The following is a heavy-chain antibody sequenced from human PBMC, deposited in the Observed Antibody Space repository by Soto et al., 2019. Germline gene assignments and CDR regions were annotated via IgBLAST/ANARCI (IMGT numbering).Heavy chain of an antibody. V-gene: IGHV3-30*02. J-gene: IGHJ4*02. CDR3: TIVRVADSALDH. D-gene: IGHD3-10*02. CDR2: MSYDGSDT. CDR1: GFIFSNNS. Sequence: GGSLRLSCVGSGFIFSNNSMHWVRQTPGKGLEWVAFMSYDGSDTFYADSVKGRFTISRDNSKNTLFLHMSNLRAEDTAMYYCTIVRVADSALDHWGQGTLVTVSS.